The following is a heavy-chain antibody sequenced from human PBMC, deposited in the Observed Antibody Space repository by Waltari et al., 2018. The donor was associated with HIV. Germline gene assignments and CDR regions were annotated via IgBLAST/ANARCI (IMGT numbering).Heavy chain of an antibody. CDR3: ARGYSSSRWIPLYH. CDR2: FWSDGAEI. J-gene: IGHJ4*02. D-gene: IGHD6-6*01. Sequence: QVQLVESGGGVVQPGTSLTLSCAVSGFAFRHFALHWVRQSTGKGLEWLAVFWSDGAEISYADSVKGRFTVSKDSSQKTLYLHLTSLRAEDTALYYCARGYSSSRWIPLYHWGRGTLVTVSS. V-gene: IGHV3-33*01. CDR1: GFAFRHFA.